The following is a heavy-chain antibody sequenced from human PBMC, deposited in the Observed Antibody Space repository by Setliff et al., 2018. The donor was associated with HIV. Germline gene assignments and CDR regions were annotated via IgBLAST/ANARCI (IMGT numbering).Heavy chain of an antibody. CDR3: ARCIVVVPAARRLDWFDP. D-gene: IGHD2-2*01. V-gene: IGHV4-31*02. CDR2: IYYSGST. Sequence: SETLSLTCTVSGGSIISGGYYWSWIRQHPGKGLEWIGYIYYSGSTYYNPSLKSRVTISIDTSKNQFSLKLSSVTAADTAVYYCARCIVVVPAARRLDWFDPWGQGTLVTVSS. J-gene: IGHJ5*02. CDR1: GGSIISGGYY.